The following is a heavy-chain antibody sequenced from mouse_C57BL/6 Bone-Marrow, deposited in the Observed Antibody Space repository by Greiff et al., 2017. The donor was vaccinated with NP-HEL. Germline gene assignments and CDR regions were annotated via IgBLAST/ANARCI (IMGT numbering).Heavy chain of an antibody. CDR3: ARWDYGSSPAWFAY. V-gene: IGHV1-12*01. CDR2: IYPGNGDT. Sequence: LQQSGAELVRPGASVKMSCKASGYTFTSYNMHWVKQTPRQGLEWIGAIYPGNGDTSYNQKFKGKATLTVDKSSSTAYMQLSSLTSEDSAVYFCARWDYGSSPAWFAYWGQGTLVTVSA. CDR1: GYTFTSYN. J-gene: IGHJ3*01. D-gene: IGHD1-1*01.